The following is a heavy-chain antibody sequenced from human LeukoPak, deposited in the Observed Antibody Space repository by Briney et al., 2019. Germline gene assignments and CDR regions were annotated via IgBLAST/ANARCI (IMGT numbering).Heavy chain of an antibody. CDR3: ARFKVTVTSIP. V-gene: IGHV3-74*01. J-gene: IGHJ5*02. Sequence: GGSLRLSCAASGFTFSDYWMHWVRQAPGKGLVWVSRINPDGSSASYADSVKGRFTISRDNAKNTLCLQMNSLRAEDTAVYYCARFKVTVTSIPWGQGTLVTVSS. D-gene: IGHD4-11*01. CDR1: GFTFSDYW. CDR2: INPDGSSA.